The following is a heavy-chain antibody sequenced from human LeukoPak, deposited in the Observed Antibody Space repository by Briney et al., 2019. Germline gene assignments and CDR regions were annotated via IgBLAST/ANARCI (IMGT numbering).Heavy chain of an antibody. Sequence: PGGSLRLSCAASGFTFRDYTMNWVRQAPGKGLEWISSVSGTSSYIFYTDSVKGRFTISRDNAKNSLDLQMNSLRAEDTAVYYCARGNNWSGSGSSYYFDDWSQGTLVTVSS. CDR2: VSGTSSYI. CDR1: GFTFRDYT. D-gene: IGHD3-10*01. V-gene: IGHV3-21*01. CDR3: ARGNNWSGSGSSYYFDD. J-gene: IGHJ4*02.